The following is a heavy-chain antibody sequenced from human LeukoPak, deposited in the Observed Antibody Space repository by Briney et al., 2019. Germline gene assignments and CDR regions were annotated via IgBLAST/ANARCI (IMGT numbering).Heavy chain of an antibody. CDR2: IRYDGSNK. V-gene: IGHV3-30*02. J-gene: IGHJ5*02. CDR3: AKDLGYCSSTSCSGP. Sequence: GGSLRLSCAASGFTFSSYGMHWVRQAPGKGLEWVAFIRYDGSNKYYADSVKGRFTTSRDNSKNTLYLQMNSLRAEDTAVYYCAKDLGYCSSTSCSGPWGQGTLVTVSS. D-gene: IGHD2-2*01. CDR1: GFTFSSYG.